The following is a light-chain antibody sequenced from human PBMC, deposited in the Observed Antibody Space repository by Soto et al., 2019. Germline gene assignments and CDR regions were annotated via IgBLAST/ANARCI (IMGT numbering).Light chain of an antibody. CDR1: QSVSSSY. V-gene: IGKV3-20*01. CDR2: GAS. Sequence: ETVLTQSPDTLSLSPGERDTLSCRASQSVSSSYLVWYEQKPGQAPRLLIYGASTRATGVPDRFSGSGSGTDFTLTSSRLEPEDVALYHGQQFGSSPWPFGQGTKVELK. J-gene: IGKJ1*01. CDR3: QQFGSSPWP.